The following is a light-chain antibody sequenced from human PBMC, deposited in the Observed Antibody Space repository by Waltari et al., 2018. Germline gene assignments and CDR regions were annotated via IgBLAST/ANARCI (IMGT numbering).Light chain of an antibody. CDR3: RQGTPWPGT. CDR2: KVS. V-gene: IGKV2-30*02. J-gene: IGKJ1*01. CDR1: KLVPSDGNIV. Sequence: KLVPSDGNIVLNWFKQRPGQAPRRLISKVSNRDSGFPDRFRGSGAGTDFNLKISRVKAEDLGVYDCRQGTPWPGTFGQGTKVDI.